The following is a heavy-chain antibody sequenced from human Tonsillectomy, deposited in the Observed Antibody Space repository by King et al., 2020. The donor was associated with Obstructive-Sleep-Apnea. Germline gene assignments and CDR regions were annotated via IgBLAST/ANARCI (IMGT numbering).Heavy chain of an antibody. CDR1: GFSFSNYG. D-gene: IGHD2-15*01. V-gene: IGHV3-23*04. Sequence: VQLVESGGGLVQPGGSLRLSCAASGFSFSNYGMSWVRQAPGKGLQWVSGIRGGGGGIHYADSVKGRFTTSRDNSKNTRYLQMDSLRAEDTARYYCAGDNLYCSRGNCYPLGYYGMDVWGLGTTVTVSS. J-gene: IGHJ6*02. CDR2: IRGGGGGI. CDR3: AGDNLYCSRGNCYPLGYYGMDV.